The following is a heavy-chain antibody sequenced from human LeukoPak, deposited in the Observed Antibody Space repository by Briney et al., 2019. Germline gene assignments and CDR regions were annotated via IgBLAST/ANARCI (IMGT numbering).Heavy chain of an antibody. D-gene: IGHD1-7*01. J-gene: IGHJ6*03. CDR3: ARGGGFGTGTTHYYYYMDV. CDR2: IIPIFGTA. CDR1: GGTFISYA. V-gene: IGHV1-69*05. Sequence: SVKVSCKASGGTFISYAISWVRQAPGQGLEWMGGIIPIFGTANYAQKFQGRVTITTDESTSTAYMELSSLRSEDTAVYYCARGGGFGTGTTHYYYYMDVWGKGTTVTVSS.